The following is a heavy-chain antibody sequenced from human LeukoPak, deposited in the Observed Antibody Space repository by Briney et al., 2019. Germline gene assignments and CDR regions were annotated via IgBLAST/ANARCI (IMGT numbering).Heavy chain of an antibody. Sequence: GASVKVSCKASGYTFTSYGISWVRQAPGQGLEWMGWISAYNGNTNYAQKLQGRVTMTTDTSTSTAYMELRGLRSDDTAVYYCARGRVDYYDSSGYIFDYWGQGTLVTVSS. D-gene: IGHD3-22*01. CDR1: GYTFTSYG. J-gene: IGHJ4*02. CDR2: ISAYNGNT. V-gene: IGHV1-18*01. CDR3: ARGRVDYYDSSGYIFDY.